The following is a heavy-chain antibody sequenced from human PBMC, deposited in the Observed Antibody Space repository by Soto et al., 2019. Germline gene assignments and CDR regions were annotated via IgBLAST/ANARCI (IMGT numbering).Heavy chain of an antibody. J-gene: IGHJ5*02. CDR2: IYYSGST. D-gene: IGHD2-8*01. CDR1: GGSISSGGYY. Sequence: QVQLQESGPGLVKPSQTLSLTCTVSGGSISSGGYYWSWIRQHPGKGLEGIGYIYYSGSTSYNPSLRSRVTISVDTSKNQFSLQLSSVTAAHTAVYYCAGEDRMLATPLFAPWGQGTLVTVSS. V-gene: IGHV4-31*03. CDR3: AGEDRMLATPLFAP.